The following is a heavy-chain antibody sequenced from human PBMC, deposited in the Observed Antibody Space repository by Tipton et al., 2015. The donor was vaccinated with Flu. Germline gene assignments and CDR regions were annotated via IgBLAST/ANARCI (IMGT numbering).Heavy chain of an antibody. CDR1: GGSISSYY. J-gene: IGHJ5*02. Sequence: TLSLTCTVSGGSISSYYWGWIRQPPGKGLEWIGSIYYSGSTYYNPSLKSRVTISVDTSKNQFSLKLSSVTAADTAVYYCARDQDYNWNSWFDPWGQGTLVTVSS. CDR3: ARDQDYNWNSWFDP. D-gene: IGHD1-7*01. CDR2: IYYSGST. V-gene: IGHV4-39*02.